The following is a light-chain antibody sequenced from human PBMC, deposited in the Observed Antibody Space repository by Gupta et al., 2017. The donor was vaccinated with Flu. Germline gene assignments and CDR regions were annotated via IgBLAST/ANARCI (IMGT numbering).Light chain of an antibody. J-gene: IGLJ3*02. CDR1: SFRSSY. V-gene: IGLV3-19*01. CDR2: AGN. CDR3: NYRDGDRWV. Sequence: ALGQTVRITCQGDSFRSSYASWYQHKPGQAPVLVIYAGNNRAAGIPDRFSGSTSGETVSLTITGAQAEDEGDYYCNYRDGDRWVFGGGTKVTVL.